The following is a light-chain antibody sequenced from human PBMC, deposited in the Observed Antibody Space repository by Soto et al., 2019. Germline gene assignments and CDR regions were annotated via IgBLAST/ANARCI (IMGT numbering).Light chain of an antibody. Sequence: QAVVTQEPSLTVSPGGTVTLTCASSTGAVTSGHHTYWFQQRPGRAPRILIFDTSKRHSWTPARFSGSLLGGRAALTLSGAQPEDETEYYRLLTFRGPWVFGGGTKLTVL. V-gene: IGLV7-46*01. CDR1: TGAVTSGHH. J-gene: IGLJ3*02. CDR2: DTS. CDR3: LLTFRGPWV.